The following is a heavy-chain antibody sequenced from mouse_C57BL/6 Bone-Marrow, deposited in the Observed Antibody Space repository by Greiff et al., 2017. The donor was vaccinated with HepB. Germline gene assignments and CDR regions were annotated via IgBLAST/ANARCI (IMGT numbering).Heavy chain of an antibody. CDR3: ARHYYGSSYGFAY. CDR2: INPNNGGT. CDR1: GYTFTDYN. J-gene: IGHJ3*01. D-gene: IGHD1-1*01. Sequence: LMKPGASVKIPCKASGYTFTDYNMDWVKQSHGKSLEWIGDINPNNGGTIYNQKFKGKATLTVDKSSSTAYMELRSLTSEDTAVYYCARHYYGSSYGFAYWGQGTLVTVSA. V-gene: IGHV1-18*01.